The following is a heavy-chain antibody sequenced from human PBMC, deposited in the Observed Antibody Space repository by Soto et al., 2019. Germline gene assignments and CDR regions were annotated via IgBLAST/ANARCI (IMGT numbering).Heavy chain of an antibody. CDR1: GFTFSSYA. D-gene: IGHD4-17*01. CDR3: AKGLDPYYGDYRYYYYGMGV. CDR2: ISGSGGST. J-gene: IGHJ6*02. Sequence: GGSLRLSCAASGFTFSSYAMSWVRQAPGKGLEWVSAISGSGGSTYYADSVKGRFTISRDNSKNTLYLQMNSLRAEDTAVYYCAKGLDPYYGDYRYYYYGMGVWGQGTTVTVSS. V-gene: IGHV3-23*01.